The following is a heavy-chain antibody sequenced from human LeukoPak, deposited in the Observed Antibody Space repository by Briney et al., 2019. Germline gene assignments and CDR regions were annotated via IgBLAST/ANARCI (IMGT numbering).Heavy chain of an antibody. CDR2: FDPEHDET. D-gene: IGHD3-22*01. Sequence: GASVKVSCKVSGNTLIELSMNWVRQAPGRGLEWMGGFDPEHDETIYAPKFQGRVTMTEDTSTDTAYMELSSLRFEDTAVYYCATPLQTFSGYYYFDYWGQGTLVTVSS. CDR1: GNTLIELS. V-gene: IGHV1-24*01. J-gene: IGHJ4*02. CDR3: ATPLQTFSGYYYFDY.